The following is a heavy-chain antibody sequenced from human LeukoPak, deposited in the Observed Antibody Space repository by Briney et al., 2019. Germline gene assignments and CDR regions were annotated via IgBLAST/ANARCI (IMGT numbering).Heavy chain of an antibody. CDR1: GYTFTSYG. Sequence: GASVKVSCKASGYTFTSYGISWVRQAPGQGLEWMGWISAYNGNTNYAQKLQGRVTMTTDTSTSTAYMELRSLRSDDTAVYYCARLFSSWQKVELTFDYWGQGTLGTVSS. CDR3: ARLFSSWQKVELTFDY. J-gene: IGHJ4*02. D-gene: IGHD6-13*01. CDR2: ISAYNGNT. V-gene: IGHV1-18*01.